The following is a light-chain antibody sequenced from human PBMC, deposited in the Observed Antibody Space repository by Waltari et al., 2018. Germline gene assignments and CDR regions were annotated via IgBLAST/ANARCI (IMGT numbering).Light chain of an antibody. CDR3: QQYNSYSLT. J-gene: IGKJ1*01. V-gene: IGKV1-5*03. CDR2: KAS. Sequence: DIQMTQSPSTLSASVGDRVTITCRASQSISSWLAWYQQKPGKAPNLLIYKASSLESRVPSRFSGSGSGTEFTLTISSLQPDDFATYYCQQYNSYSLTFGQGTKVEIK. CDR1: QSISSW.